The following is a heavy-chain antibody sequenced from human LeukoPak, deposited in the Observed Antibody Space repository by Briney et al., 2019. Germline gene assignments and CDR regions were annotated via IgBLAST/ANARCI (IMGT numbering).Heavy chain of an antibody. Sequence: PSETLSLTCTVSGGSISSYYWSWLRQPAGKGLEWIGRIYSSGSTNYSPSLKSRVTMSVDTSKNQFSLKLYSVTAADTAMYYCARGNLGSSSDYWGQGTLVTVSS. D-gene: IGHD6-6*01. V-gene: IGHV4-4*07. CDR1: GGSISSYY. CDR3: ARGNLGSSSDY. CDR2: IYSSGST. J-gene: IGHJ4*02.